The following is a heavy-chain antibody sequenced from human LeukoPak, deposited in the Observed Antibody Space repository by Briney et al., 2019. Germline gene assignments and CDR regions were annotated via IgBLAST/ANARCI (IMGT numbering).Heavy chain of an antibody. CDR3: ARGRGSYYPPRYYYYMDV. J-gene: IGHJ6*03. V-gene: IGHV4-61*02. CDR2: IYTGGST. D-gene: IGHD1-26*01. Sequence: SETLSLTCTVSGGSISSGSYYWSWIRHPAGKGLEWIGRIYTGGSTNYNPSLKSRVTLSVDTSKNQFSLKLSSVTAADTAVYYCARGRGSYYPPRYYYYMDVWGKGTTVTVSS. CDR1: GGSISSGSYY.